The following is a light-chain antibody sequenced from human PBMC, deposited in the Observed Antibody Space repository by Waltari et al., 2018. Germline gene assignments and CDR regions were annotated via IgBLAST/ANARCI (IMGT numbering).Light chain of an antibody. Sequence: DIQLTQSPSSLSASVGDRVTITCRASQGVNSWLAWYQLKPERAPKALSFGASSLHTGVPSRFIGSGSGTNFTLTISSLQPDDFASYFCQQYSSFPPTFGQWTRLDFK. CDR2: GAS. J-gene: IGKJ5*01. CDR1: QGVNSW. V-gene: IGKV1D-16*01. CDR3: QQYSSFPPT.